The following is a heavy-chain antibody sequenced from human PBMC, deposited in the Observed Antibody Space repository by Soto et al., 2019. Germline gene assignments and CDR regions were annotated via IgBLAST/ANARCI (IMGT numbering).Heavy chain of an antibody. J-gene: IGHJ3*02. V-gene: IGHV3-23*01. CDR2: ISGSGGTT. Sequence: GGSLRLSCVASGFTFSSYAMSWVRQAPGKGLEWVSDISGSGGTTYYADSVKGRFTISRDNSKNTLNLQMNSLRAEDTAVYHCAKLRDGSSYDAFDICGQGTLVTVSS. D-gene: IGHD1-26*01. CDR3: AKLRDGSSYDAFDI. CDR1: GFTFSSYA.